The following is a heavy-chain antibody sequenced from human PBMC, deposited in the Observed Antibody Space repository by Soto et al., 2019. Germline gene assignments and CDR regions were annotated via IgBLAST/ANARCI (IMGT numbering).Heavy chain of an antibody. CDR2: ISYSGST. Sequence: PSVTLSLTCTVSGVSISSGNYYWSWIRQPPGKGLEWIGFISYSGSTYYSLSLKSRVTISVDTSKNQFSLNLSFVTAADTAVYYCATMGTPATGLYYFDYWGQGTLVTVSS. V-gene: IGHV4-30-4*01. CDR1: GVSISSGNYY. CDR3: ATMGTPATGLYYFDY. J-gene: IGHJ4*02. D-gene: IGHD5-18*01.